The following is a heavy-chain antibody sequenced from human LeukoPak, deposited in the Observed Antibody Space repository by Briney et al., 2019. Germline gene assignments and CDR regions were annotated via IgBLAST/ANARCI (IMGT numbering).Heavy chain of an antibody. V-gene: IGHV4-30-2*01. CDR1: GGSISSGGYS. J-gene: IGHJ3*02. CDR3: ARARHGALDI. Sequence: SQTLSLTCAVSGGSISSGGYSWRWIRQPPGKGLEWIGYIYHSGSTYYNPSLESRVTISVDRSKNQFSLKLSSVTAADTAVYYCARARHGALDIWGQGTMVTVSS. CDR2: IYHSGST. D-gene: IGHD6-6*01.